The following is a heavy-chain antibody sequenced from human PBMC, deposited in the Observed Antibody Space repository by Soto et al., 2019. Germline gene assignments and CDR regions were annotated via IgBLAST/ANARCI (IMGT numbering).Heavy chain of an antibody. CDR1: GYTFTSYG. CDR3: ARGLSPYYSRGYRDFDY. Sequence: QIQLVQSGAEVRKPGASMRVSCKASGYTFTSYGISWVRQAPGQGLEWMGWIGADTGDTTYTQKYQGRVNMTTDTSTNTAYMELRSLRSDDTAVYYCARGLSPYYSRGYRDFDYWGQGTLVTVSS. J-gene: IGHJ4*02. D-gene: IGHD3-22*01. CDR2: IGADTGDT. V-gene: IGHV1-18*01.